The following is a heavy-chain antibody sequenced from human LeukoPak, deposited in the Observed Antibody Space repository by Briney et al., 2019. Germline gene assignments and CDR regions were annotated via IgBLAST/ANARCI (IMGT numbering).Heavy chain of an antibody. V-gene: IGHV4-39*01. J-gene: IGHJ3*02. CDR2: SYYSGST. CDR1: GGPISSSSYY. D-gene: IGHD6-19*01. Sequence: SETLSLTCTVSGGPISSSSYYWGWIRQPPGKGLEWSGSSYYSGSTYYNPSLKSRVTISVDTSKNQLSLKLSSVTAADTAVYYCAIGPYSSGWWGAFDIWGQGTMVTVSS. CDR3: AIGPYSSGWWGAFDI.